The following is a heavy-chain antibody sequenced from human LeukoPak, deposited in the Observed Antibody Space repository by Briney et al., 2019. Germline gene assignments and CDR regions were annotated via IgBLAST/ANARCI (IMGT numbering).Heavy chain of an antibody. CDR2: ISGSGGST. J-gene: IGHJ5*02. V-gene: IGHV3-23*01. CDR3: AKDSQRVMWYQLPYKFFDP. CDR1: GFTFSSYG. D-gene: IGHD2-2*01. Sequence: QSGGSLRLSCAASGFTFSSYGMSWVRQAPGKGLEWVSAISGSGGSTYYADSVKGRFTISRDNSKNTLYLQMNSLRAEDTAVYYCAKDSQRVMWYQLPYKFFDPWGQGTLVTVSS.